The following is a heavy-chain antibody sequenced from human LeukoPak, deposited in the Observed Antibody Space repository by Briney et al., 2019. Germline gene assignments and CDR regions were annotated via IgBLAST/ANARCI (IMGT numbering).Heavy chain of an antibody. D-gene: IGHD3-3*01. V-gene: IGHV3-33*08. Sequence: AGGSLRLSCAASGFTFGSYGMHWVRQAPGKGLEWVADIWYDGSNKYYADSVKGRFTISRDNSKNTLYLQMNSLRAEDTAVYCCARDKSYDFWAGYHALDYWGQGTLVTVSS. J-gene: IGHJ4*02. CDR1: GFTFGSYG. CDR3: ARDKSYDFWAGYHALDY. CDR2: IWYDGSNK.